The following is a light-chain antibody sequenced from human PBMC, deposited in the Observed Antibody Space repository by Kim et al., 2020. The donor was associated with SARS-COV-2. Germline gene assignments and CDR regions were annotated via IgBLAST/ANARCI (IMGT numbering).Light chain of an antibody. Sequence: SYVLTQPPSVSVAPGKTARITCGGNNIGSKSVHWYQQKPGQAPVLVIYYDSDRPSGIPERFSGSNSGNTATLTISRVEAGDEADYYCQVWDLSSGVFGTGTKVTVL. J-gene: IGLJ1*01. V-gene: IGLV3-21*01. CDR3: QVWDLSSGV. CDR2: YDS. CDR1: NIGSKS.